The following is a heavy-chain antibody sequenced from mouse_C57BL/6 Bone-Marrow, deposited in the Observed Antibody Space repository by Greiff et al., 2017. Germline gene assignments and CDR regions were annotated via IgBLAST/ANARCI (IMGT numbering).Heavy chain of an antibody. D-gene: IGHD2-1*01. CDR1: GYTFTSYW. V-gene: IGHV1-55*01. CDR2: IYPGSGST. CDR3: ARTLYGNYVGDY. Sequence: QVQLQQSGAELVKPGASVKMSCKASGYTFTSYWITWVKQRPGQGLEWIGDIYPGSGSTNYNEKFKSKATLTVDTSSSTAYMQLSSLTSEDSAVYYCARTLYGNYVGDYWGQGTTLTVSS. J-gene: IGHJ2*01.